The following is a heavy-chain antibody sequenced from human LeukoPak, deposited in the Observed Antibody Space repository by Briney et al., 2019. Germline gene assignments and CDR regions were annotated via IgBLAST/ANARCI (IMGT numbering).Heavy chain of an antibody. CDR3: AKGHYYDSSGYYYYFDY. V-gene: IGHV3-23*01. D-gene: IGHD3-22*01. CDR1: GFTFSSYA. J-gene: IGHJ4*02. CDR2: ISGSGGST. Sequence: GRSLRLSCAASGFTFSSYAMHWVRQAPGKGLEWVSAISGSGGSTYYADSVKGRFTISRDNSKNTLYLQMNSLRAEDTAVYYCAKGHYYDSSGYYYYFDYWGQGTLVTVSS.